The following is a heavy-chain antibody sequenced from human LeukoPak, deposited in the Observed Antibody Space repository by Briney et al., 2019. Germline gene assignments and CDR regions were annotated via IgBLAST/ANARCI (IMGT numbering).Heavy chain of an antibody. CDR1: GFTFSSYG. D-gene: IGHD3-3*01. Sequence: PGGSLRLSCAASGFTFSSYGTHWVRQAPGKGLEWVAFIRYDGSNKYYADSVKGRFTISRDNSKNTLYLQMNSLGAEDTAVYYCAKGVLLEWFPYYFDYWGQGTLVTVSS. J-gene: IGHJ4*02. V-gene: IGHV3-30*02. CDR2: IRYDGSNK. CDR3: AKGVLLEWFPYYFDY.